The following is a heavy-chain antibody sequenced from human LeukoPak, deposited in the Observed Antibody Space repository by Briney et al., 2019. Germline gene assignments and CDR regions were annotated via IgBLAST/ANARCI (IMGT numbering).Heavy chain of an antibody. CDR1: GYTFTCYY. V-gene: IGHV1-2*02. Sequence: ASVKVSCKASGYTFTCYYMHWVRQAPGQGLEWMGWINPNSGGTNYAQKFQGRVTMTRDTSISTAYMELSRLRSDDTAVYYCSRDPQSSSWKDIWGQGTMVTVSS. D-gene: IGHD6-13*01. CDR3: SRDPQSSSWKDI. J-gene: IGHJ3*02. CDR2: INPNSGGT.